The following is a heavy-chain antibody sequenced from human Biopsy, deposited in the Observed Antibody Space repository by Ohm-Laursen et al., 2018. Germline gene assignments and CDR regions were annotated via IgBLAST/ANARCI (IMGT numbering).Heavy chain of an antibody. CDR1: GVSISSSASY. J-gene: IGHJ4*02. D-gene: IGHD3-22*01. Sequence: GTLSLTCAVSGVSISSSASYWGWFRQSPGMGLVWIGNIYYTGNTYYNPSLDSRLTISEDTSKNHFSLKLSSVTAADTAVYYCAQQGIRGYYEYWGQGSLVTVSS. CDR3: AQQGIRGYYEY. CDR2: IYYTGNT. V-gene: IGHV4-39*02.